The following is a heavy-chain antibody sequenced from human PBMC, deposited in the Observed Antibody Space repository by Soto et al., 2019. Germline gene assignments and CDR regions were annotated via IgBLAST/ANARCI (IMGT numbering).Heavy chain of an antibody. CDR1: GDTFSSYA. D-gene: IGHD3-22*01. CDR2: IIPIFGTA. J-gene: IGHJ4*02. V-gene: IGHV1-69*13. CDR3: AGYYYDSSGYYFDD. Sequence: SVKVSCKASGDTFSSYAISWVRQAPGQGLEWMGGIIPIFGTANYAQKFQGRVTITADESTSTAYMELSSLRSEDTAVYYCAGYYYDSSGYYFDDWGQGTLVTVSS.